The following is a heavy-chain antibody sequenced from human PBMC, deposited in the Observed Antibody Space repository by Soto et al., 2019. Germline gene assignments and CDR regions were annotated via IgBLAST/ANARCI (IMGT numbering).Heavy chain of an antibody. J-gene: IGHJ4*02. V-gene: IGHV1-18*01. CDR1: GYTFTSYG. CDR2: ISAYNGNT. D-gene: IGHD3-3*01. CDR3: ARDLVWYYDFWSRYLSIDY. Sequence: GASVKVSCKASGYTFTSYGISWVRQAPGQGLEWMGWISAYNGNTNYAQKLQGRVTMTTDTSTSTAYMELRSLRADDTAVYYCARDLVWYYDFWSRYLSIDYWGQGTLVTVSS.